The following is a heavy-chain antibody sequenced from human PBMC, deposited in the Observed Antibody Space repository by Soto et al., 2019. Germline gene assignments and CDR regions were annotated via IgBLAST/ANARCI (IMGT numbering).Heavy chain of an antibody. CDR1: GGSISSYY. D-gene: IGHD3-22*01. CDR3: ARVRYYDSSGGMDV. CDR2: IYTSGST. V-gene: IGHV4-4*07. J-gene: IGHJ6*02. Sequence: SETLSLTCTVSGGSISSYYWSWIRQPAGKGLEWIGRIYTSGSTNYNPSLKSRVTMSVDTFKNQFSLKLSSVTAADTAVYYCARVRYYDSSGGMDVWGQGTTVTVSS.